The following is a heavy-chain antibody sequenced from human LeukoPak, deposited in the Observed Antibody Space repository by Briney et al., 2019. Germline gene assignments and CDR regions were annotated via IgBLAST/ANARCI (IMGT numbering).Heavy chain of an antibody. J-gene: IGHJ4*02. CDR3: ARLGSLAYCGGDCYFDY. D-gene: IGHD2-21*02. Sequence: PSETLSLTCTVSGGSISRYYWSWIRQPPGKGLEWIGYIYYSGITNYNPSLKSRVTISLDTSKNQFSPKLSSVTAADTAMYYCARLGSLAYCGGDCYFDYWGQGTLVTVSS. CDR2: IYYSGIT. CDR1: GGSISRYY. V-gene: IGHV4-59*01.